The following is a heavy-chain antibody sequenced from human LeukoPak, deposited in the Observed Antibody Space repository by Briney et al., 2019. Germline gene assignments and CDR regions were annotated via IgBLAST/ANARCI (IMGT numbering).Heavy chain of an antibody. Sequence: GASVKVCCKASGYTFTGYYMHWVRQAPGQGLEWMGWINPNSGGTNYAQKFQGRVTMTRDTSISTAYMELSRLRSDDTAVYYCARERTSSGSQNWFDPWGQGTLVTVSS. D-gene: IGHD6-19*01. V-gene: IGHV1-2*02. J-gene: IGHJ5*02. CDR2: INPNSGGT. CDR3: ARERTSSGSQNWFDP. CDR1: GYTFTGYY.